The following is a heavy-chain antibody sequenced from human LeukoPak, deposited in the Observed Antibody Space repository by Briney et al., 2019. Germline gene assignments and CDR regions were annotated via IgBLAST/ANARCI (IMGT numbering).Heavy chain of an antibody. CDR3: ATASGWFPGSY. V-gene: IGHV3-74*01. CDR1: GFTFTNYW. D-gene: IGHD6-19*01. Sequence: GGSLRLSCAASGFTFTNYWMHWVRQAPGEGLVWVSLINIDGSDTSYADSVKGRFTISRDNAKNTLFLQMSSLRDEDTAVYYCATASGWFPGSYWGQGSLVTVSS. J-gene: IGHJ4*02. CDR2: INIDGSDT.